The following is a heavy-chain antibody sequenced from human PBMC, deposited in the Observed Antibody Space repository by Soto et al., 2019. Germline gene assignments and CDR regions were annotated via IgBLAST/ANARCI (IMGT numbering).Heavy chain of an antibody. CDR2: ISAYNDNT. V-gene: IGHV1-18*01. Sequence: QVQLVQSGAEVKKPGASVKVSCKASGYTFSSYGISWVRQAPGQGLEWVGWISAYNDNTNYAQKLQGRVTMTTDTSTSTAYMELRSLRSDDTAVYYCAGSNGYSSRLYGMDVWGQGTTVTVSS. CDR3: AGSNGYSSRLYGMDV. J-gene: IGHJ6*02. CDR1: GYTFSSYG. D-gene: IGHD6-13*01.